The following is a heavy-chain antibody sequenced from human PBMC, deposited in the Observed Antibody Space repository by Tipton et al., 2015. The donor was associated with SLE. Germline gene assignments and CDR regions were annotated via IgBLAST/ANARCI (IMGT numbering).Heavy chain of an antibody. J-gene: IGHJ4*02. D-gene: IGHD1-26*01. CDR1: GGSISSSSYY. CDR3: AGMSYPREGYFDY. V-gene: IGHV4-39*07. CDR2: IYYSGRT. Sequence: TLSLTCTVSGGSISSSSYYWSWIRQPPGKGLEWIGSIYYSGRTYYNPSLKSRVTISVDTSKNQFSLKLSSVTAADTAVYYCAGMSYPREGYFDYWGQGTLVTVSS.